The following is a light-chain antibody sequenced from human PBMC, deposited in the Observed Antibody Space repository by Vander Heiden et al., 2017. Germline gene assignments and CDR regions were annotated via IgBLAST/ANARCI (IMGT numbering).Light chain of an antibody. CDR3: QQYNSYSPI. V-gene: IGKV1-5*01. Sequence: DIQLTQSPSTLSASVGDRVTITCRASQSISSWLAWYQQKPVKAPKLLIYDASSLESGVPSRFSGSGSGTEFTLTISSLQPDDFATYYCQQYNSYSPIFGPGTKVDIK. CDR1: QSISSW. CDR2: DAS. J-gene: IGKJ3*01.